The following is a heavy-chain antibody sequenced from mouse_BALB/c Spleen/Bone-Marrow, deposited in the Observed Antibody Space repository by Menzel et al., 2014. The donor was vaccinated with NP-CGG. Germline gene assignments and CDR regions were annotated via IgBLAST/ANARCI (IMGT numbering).Heavy chain of an antibody. CDR1: GYTFSSYW. CDR2: ILPGSGST. J-gene: IGHJ3*01. CDR3: ARERGY. Sequence: QVQLKESGAELMKTGASVKISCKATGYTFSSYWIDCVKQRPGHGLEWIGEILPGSGSTNYNEKFKGKATFTADTSSYTAYMQLSSLTSEDSAVYYCARERGYWGQGTLVTVSA. V-gene: IGHV1-9*01.